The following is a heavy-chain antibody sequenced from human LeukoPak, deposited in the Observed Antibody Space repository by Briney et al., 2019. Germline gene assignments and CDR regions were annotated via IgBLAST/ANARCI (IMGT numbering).Heavy chain of an antibody. Sequence: SLRLSCAASGFTFDDYAMHWVRQAPGKGLEWVSGISWNSGSIGYADSVKGRFTISRDNAKNSLYLQMNSLRAEDTALYYCAKTAGYAKSDYFDYWGQGTLVTVSS. CDR2: ISWNSGSI. CDR3: AKTAGYAKSDYFDY. CDR1: GFTFDDYA. J-gene: IGHJ4*02. D-gene: IGHD2-21*02. V-gene: IGHV3-9*01.